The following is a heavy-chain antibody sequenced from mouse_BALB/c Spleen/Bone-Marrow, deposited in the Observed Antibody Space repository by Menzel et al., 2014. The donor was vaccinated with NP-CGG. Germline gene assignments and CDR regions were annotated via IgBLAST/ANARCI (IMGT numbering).Heavy chain of an antibody. CDR1: GYTFTSYW. D-gene: IGHD2-5*01. CDR2: IDPYDSEA. V-gene: IGHV1-74*01. J-gene: IGHJ1*01. Sequence: VQLQQSGAELVRPGASVNLSCEASGYTFTSYWMNWVMQRPEQGLEWIGRIDPYDSEAHYNQKFKDKAILTVDKSSSTAYMQLISLTSEDSAVYYCARSGSNFGRFFDVWGAGTTVTVSS. CDR3: ARSGSNFGRFFDV.